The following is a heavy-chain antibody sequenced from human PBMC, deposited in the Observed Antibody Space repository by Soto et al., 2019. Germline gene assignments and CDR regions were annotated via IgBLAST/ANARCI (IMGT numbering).Heavy chain of an antibody. D-gene: IGHD2-8*01. CDR2: IIPIFGTA. Sequence: SVKVYCKASGGTFSSYAISWVQQAPGQGLEWMGGIIPIFGTANYAQKFQGRVTITADESTSTAYREPSSLRSEDTAVYYCARRGYCTNGVCSRRSAFDTWGQGKVVTVSS. CDR1: GGTFSSYA. V-gene: IGHV1-69*13. CDR3: ARRGYCTNGVCSRRSAFDT. J-gene: IGHJ3*02.